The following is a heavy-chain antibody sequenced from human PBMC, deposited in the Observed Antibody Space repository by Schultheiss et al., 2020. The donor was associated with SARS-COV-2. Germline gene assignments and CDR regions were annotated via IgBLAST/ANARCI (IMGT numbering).Heavy chain of an antibody. Sequence: ASVKVSCKASGYTFTSYDINWVRQATGQGLEWMGWISAYNGNTNYAQKLQGRVTMTTDTSTSTAYMELRSLRSDDTAVYYCARDRVIVGATKSPAYWGQGTLVTVSS. CDR1: GYTFTSYD. CDR3: ARDRVIVGATKSPAY. D-gene: IGHD1-26*01. J-gene: IGHJ4*02. CDR2: ISAYNGNT. V-gene: IGHV1-18*01.